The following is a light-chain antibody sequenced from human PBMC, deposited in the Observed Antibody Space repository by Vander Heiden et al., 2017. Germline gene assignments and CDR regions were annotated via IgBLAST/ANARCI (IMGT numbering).Light chain of an antibody. CDR3: QQLNTYQT. Sequence: IQLTQSPSSLSASVGDRVTITCRASQDISNYFAWYQQKPGKAPKLLIYAASTLEGGVPSRCSGSGSGTDFTLTISSLQPADFATYYCQQLNTYQTFGQGTKLEIK. CDR2: AAS. V-gene: IGKV1-9*01. J-gene: IGKJ2*01. CDR1: QDISNY.